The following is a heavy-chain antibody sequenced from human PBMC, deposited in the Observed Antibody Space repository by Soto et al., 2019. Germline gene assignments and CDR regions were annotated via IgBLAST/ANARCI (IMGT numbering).Heavy chain of an antibody. CDR3: ARGRRKWLREYYFDY. Sequence: SETLSLTCTVSGGSISSYYWSWIRQPPGKGLEWIGYIYYSGSTNYNPSLKSRVTISVDTSKNQFSLKLSSVTAADTAVYYCARGRRKWLREYYFDYWGQGTLVTVSS. CDR2: IYYSGST. D-gene: IGHD5-12*01. V-gene: IGHV4-59*12. J-gene: IGHJ4*02. CDR1: GGSISSYY.